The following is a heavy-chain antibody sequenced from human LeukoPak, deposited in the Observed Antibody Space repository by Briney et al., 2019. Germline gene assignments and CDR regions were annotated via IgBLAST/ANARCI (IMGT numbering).Heavy chain of an antibody. J-gene: IGHJ4*02. CDR3: AKDSITMIVQRNRPLGY. CDR1: GFTFSSYA. Sequence: GGSLRLSCAASGFTFSSYAMSWVRQAPGKGLEWVSAISGSGGSTYYADSVKGRFTISRDNSKNTLYLQMNSLRAEDTAVYYCAKDSITMIVQRNRPLGYWGQGTLVTVSS. CDR2: ISGSGGST. D-gene: IGHD3-22*01. V-gene: IGHV3-23*01.